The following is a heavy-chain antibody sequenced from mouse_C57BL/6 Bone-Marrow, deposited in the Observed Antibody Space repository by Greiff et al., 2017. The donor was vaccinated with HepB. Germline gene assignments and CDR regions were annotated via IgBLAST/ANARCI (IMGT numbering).Heavy chain of an antibody. J-gene: IGHJ4*01. Sequence: EVQGVESGGGLVKPGGSLKLSCAASGFTFSSYAMSWVRQTPEKRLEWVATISDGGSYTYYPDNVKGRFTISRDNAKNNLYLQMSHLKSEDTAMYYCAREGGTGTYAMDYWGQGTSVTVSS. V-gene: IGHV5-4*01. D-gene: IGHD4-1*01. CDR3: AREGGTGTYAMDY. CDR2: ISDGGSYT. CDR1: GFTFSSYA.